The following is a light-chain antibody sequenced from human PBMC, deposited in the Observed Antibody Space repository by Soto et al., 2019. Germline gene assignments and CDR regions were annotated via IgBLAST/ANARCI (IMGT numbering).Light chain of an antibody. CDR2: LGS. V-gene: IGKV2-28*01. CDR1: QRLLHSNGYHF. J-gene: IGKJ2*01. Sequence: EIVMTQSPPSLSVTPGEPASISCRSSQRLLHSNGYHFFDWYVQKPGQSPQLLVYLGSYRASGVRDRVSGSGAGTDFTLEISRVEADDVGVYYCMHALQTPYTFGQGPTLEIK. CDR3: MHALQTPYT.